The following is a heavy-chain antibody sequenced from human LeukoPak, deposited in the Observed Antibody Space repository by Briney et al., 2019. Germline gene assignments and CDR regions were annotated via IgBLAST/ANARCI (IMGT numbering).Heavy chain of an antibody. D-gene: IGHD1-26*01. CDR3: ARDYRVGATTPDMDV. CDR1: GFTFSSYA. V-gene: IGHV3-64*01. Sequence: PPGGSLRLSCAASGFTFSSYAMHWVRQAPGKGLEYVSAISSNGGSTYYANSVKGRFTISRDNSKNTLYLQMGSLRAEDMAVYYCARDYRVGATTPDMDVWGKGTTVTVSS. CDR2: ISSNGGST. J-gene: IGHJ6*03.